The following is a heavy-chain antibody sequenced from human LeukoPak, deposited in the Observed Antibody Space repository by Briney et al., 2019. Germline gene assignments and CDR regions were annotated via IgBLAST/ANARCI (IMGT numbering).Heavy chain of an antibody. Sequence: SETLSLTCAVYGGSFGGYYWSWIRQPPGKGLEWIGEINHSGSTNYNPSLKSRVTISVDTSKNQFSLKLSSVTAADTAVYYCASGAAAGSYYYYMDVWGKGTTVTVSS. CDR3: ASGAAAGSYYYYMDV. D-gene: IGHD6-13*01. J-gene: IGHJ6*03. CDR1: GGSFGGYY. V-gene: IGHV4-34*01. CDR2: INHSGST.